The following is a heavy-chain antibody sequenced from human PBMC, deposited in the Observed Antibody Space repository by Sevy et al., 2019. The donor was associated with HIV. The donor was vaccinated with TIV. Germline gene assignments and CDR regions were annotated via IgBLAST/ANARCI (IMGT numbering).Heavy chain of an antibody. V-gene: IGHV1-46*01. J-gene: IGHJ4*02. D-gene: IGHD2-21*02. CDR3: ARLRACGGDCYYYDF. CDR1: GYSFTSYE. Sequence: ASEKVSCKASGYSFTSYEIHWVRQAPGQGLEWMGIINPSGGSTSYAQKFQDRVTMIRDTSTTTVYMELSSLRSEDTAVYFCARLRACGGDCYYYDFWGQGTLVTVSS. CDR2: INPSGGST.